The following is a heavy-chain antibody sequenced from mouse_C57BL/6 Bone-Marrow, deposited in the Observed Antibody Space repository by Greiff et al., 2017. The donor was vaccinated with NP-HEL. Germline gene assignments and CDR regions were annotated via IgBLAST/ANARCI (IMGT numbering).Heavy chain of an antibody. CDR1: GYAFSSSW. CDR3: AREDYYGSSPAWFAD. V-gene: IGHV1-82*01. Sequence: QVQLQQSGPELVKPGASVKISCKASGYAFSSSWMNWVKQRPGKGLEWIGRIYPGDGDTNYNGKFKGKATLTADKSSSTAYMQLSSLTSEDSAVYFCAREDYYGSSPAWFADWGPGTLVTVSA. D-gene: IGHD1-1*01. CDR2: IYPGDGDT. J-gene: IGHJ3*01.